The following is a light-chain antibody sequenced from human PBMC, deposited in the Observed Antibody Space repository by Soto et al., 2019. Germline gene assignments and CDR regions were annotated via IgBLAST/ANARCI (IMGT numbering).Light chain of an antibody. CDR1: QNISNY. CDR3: QQYDDWLRHP. V-gene: IGKV3D-15*01. J-gene: IGKJ4*01. Sequence: IVLNQSPSTLSVYPEERATLSCRASQNISNYLIWYQQKPGQAPRLLIYDVSNRATDIPARFSGSGSGTEFNLTISSLQSEDFAVYFCQQYDDWLRHPFGGGAKVDIK. CDR2: DVS.